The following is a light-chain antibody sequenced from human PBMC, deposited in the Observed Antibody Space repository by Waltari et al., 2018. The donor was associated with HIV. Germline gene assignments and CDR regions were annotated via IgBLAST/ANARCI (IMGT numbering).Light chain of an antibody. CDR1: NIGKNP. CDR2: DDT. V-gene: IGLV3-21*02. Sequence: SSGLTPAPSLSVAAAQAATFPCGNIGKNPVQRYLQRPGLAPVLVVFDDTSRPPGIPERLSGATSGSKATLTITGVEVGDEADYFCQVWDKSYREAVFGGGTQVTVL. J-gene: IGLJ2*01. CDR3: QVWDKSYREAV.